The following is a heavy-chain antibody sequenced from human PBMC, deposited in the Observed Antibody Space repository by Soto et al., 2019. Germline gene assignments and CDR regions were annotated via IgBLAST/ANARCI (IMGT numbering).Heavy chain of an antibody. Sequence: GGSLRLSCSASGFAFSEYSMHWVRQAPGKGLQYVSTISSDGDITYYADSVKGRFTISRDNSKNTLYLQMNSLRPEDTAVYYCVKVSTFYDILTGYYSTNFFDPWGQGTLVTVSS. J-gene: IGHJ5*02. CDR3: VKVSTFYDILTGYYSTNFFDP. CDR1: GFAFSEYS. D-gene: IGHD3-9*01. V-gene: IGHV3-64D*06. CDR2: ISSDGDIT.